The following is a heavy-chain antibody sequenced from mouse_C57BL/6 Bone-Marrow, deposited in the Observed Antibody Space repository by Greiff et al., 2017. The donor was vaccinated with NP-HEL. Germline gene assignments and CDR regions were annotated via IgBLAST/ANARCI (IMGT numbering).Heavy chain of an antibody. CDR1: GFNIKDDY. CDR2: IDPENGDT. V-gene: IGHV14-4*01. Sequence: VQLQQSGAELVRPGASVKLSCTVSGFNIKDDYMHWVKQRPEQGLEWIGWIDPENGDTEYASKFQGKATITAHTSSNTAYLQLSSLTSEDTAVYYCTTGGSSPYAMDYWGQGTSVTVSS. J-gene: IGHJ4*01. D-gene: IGHD1-1*01. CDR3: TTGGSSPYAMDY.